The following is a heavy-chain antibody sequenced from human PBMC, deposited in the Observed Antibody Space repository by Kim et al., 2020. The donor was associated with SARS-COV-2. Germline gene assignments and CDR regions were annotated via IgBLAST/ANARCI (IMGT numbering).Heavy chain of an antibody. D-gene: IGHD3-16*01. CDR1: GFSFITSGVG. CDR3: ALSDQGAYSFGQYFDR. Sequence: SGPTLVKPTQTLTLTCTFSGFSFITSGVGVGWVRQPPGKALEWLALIYWNDEKRYSPALESRLFITADTSKNQVVLTMTNMDVADTATYYCALSDQGAYSFGQYFDRWGQGTPVTVS. V-gene: IGHV2-5*01. J-gene: IGHJ4*02. CDR2: IYWNDEK.